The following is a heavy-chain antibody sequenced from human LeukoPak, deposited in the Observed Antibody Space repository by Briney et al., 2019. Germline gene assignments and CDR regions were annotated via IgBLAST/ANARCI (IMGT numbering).Heavy chain of an antibody. CDR3: AKDRDPRGAVAAS. CDR2: VSASGGST. J-gene: IGHJ4*02. V-gene: IGHV3-23*01. CDR1: GVTFSSYA. D-gene: IGHD6-19*01. Sequence: GGSLRLSCAASGVTFSSYAMSWVRQAPGKGLEWVSSVSASGGSTAYTDSVKGRFTISRDNSKNTLYLQMNSLRAEDTAVYYCAKDRDPRGAVAASWGQGTLVTVSS.